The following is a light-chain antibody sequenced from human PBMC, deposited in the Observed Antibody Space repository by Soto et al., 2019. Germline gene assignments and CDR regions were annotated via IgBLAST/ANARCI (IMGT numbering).Light chain of an antibody. CDR2: GAS. Sequence: EIVMTQSPATLSLSPGEKDTLSCRARQSVSSNLAWYQQKPGQAPRLLIYGASTRATGIPARFSGSGSGTEFTLTISSLQSEDFAVYYCQQYNNWPPYTFGQGTKVDIK. J-gene: IGKJ2*01. CDR1: QSVSSN. V-gene: IGKV3-15*01. CDR3: QQYNNWPPYT.